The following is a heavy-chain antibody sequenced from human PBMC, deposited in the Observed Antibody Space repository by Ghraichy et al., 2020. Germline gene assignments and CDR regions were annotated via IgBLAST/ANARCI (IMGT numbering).Heavy chain of an antibody. CDR3: ARPGSTTGWYYFDY. J-gene: IGHJ4*02. D-gene: IGHD6-19*01. CDR2: IEYSGSY. Sequence: GSLRLSCTVSGGTVSSSSYYWGWIRQPPGKGLEWIGSIEYSGSYLYNPSLKSRVTISVDTSKNQFSLKLSYLTAADTAVYYCARPGSTTGWYYFDYWGRGTLVTVSS. V-gene: IGHV4-39*01. CDR1: GGTVSSSSYY.